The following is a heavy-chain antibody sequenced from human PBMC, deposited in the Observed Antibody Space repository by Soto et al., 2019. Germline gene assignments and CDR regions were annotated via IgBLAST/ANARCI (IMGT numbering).Heavy chain of an antibody. CDR3: AKQGYSYGGVYFDY. Sequence: GGSLRLSCAASGFTVSSNYMSWVRQAPGKGLEWVSVIYSGGSAYYADSVKGRFTISRDNSKNTLYLQMNSLRAEDTAVYYCAKQGYSYGGVYFDYGGQETLVPVSS. D-gene: IGHD5-18*01. V-gene: IGHV3-66*04. J-gene: IGHJ4*02. CDR2: IYSGGSA. CDR1: GFTVSSNY.